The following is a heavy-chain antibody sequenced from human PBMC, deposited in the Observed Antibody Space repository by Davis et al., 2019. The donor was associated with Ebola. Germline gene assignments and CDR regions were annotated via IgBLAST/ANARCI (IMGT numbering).Heavy chain of an antibody. V-gene: IGHV3-33*01. CDR1: GFTFSSYG. D-gene: IGHD3-10*01. CDR3: ARDRETGSPDACDI. Sequence: GESLKISCAASGFTFSSYGMHWVRQAPGKGLEWVAVIWYDGSNKYYADSVKGRFTISRDNSKNTLYLQMNSLRAEDTAVYYCARDRETGSPDACDIWGQATMVTVSS. CDR2: IWYDGSNK. J-gene: IGHJ3*02.